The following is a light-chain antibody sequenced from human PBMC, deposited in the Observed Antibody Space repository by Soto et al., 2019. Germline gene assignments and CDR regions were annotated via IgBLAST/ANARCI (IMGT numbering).Light chain of an antibody. CDR1: QGISSY. CDR3: QQYYSYPPAT. Sequence: AIRMTQSPSSLSASTGDRVTITCRASQGISSYLAWYQQKPGKAPKLLIYAASTLQSGVPSRFSGSGSGTDLTLTISCLQSEDFATYYCQQYYSYPPATFGQGTKVEIK. V-gene: IGKV1-8*01. CDR2: AAS. J-gene: IGKJ1*01.